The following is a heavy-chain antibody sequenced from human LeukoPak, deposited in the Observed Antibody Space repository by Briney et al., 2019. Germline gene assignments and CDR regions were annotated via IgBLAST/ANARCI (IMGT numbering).Heavy chain of an antibody. Sequence: GGSLRLSCAASGFTFSSYGMHWVRQAPGKGLEWVAFIRYDGSNKYYADSVKGRFTISRDNSKNTLYLQMNSLRAEDTAVYYCAKEHYYDSRPFDYWGQGTLVTVSS. CDR1: GFTFSSYG. CDR2: IRYDGSNK. CDR3: AKEHYYDSRPFDY. V-gene: IGHV3-30*02. D-gene: IGHD3-22*01. J-gene: IGHJ4*02.